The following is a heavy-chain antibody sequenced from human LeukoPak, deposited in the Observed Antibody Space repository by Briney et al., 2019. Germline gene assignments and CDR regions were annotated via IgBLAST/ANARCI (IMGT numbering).Heavy chain of an antibody. CDR1: GGSISSYY. D-gene: IGHD3-10*01. Sequence: SETLSLTCTVSGGSISSYYWSWIRQPAGKGLEWIGRIYTSGSTNYNPSLKSRVTMSVDTSKNQFSLKLSSVTAADTAGYYCARDFSGITMVRGVILPFDYWGQGTLVTVSS. CDR2: IYTSGST. CDR3: ARDFSGITMVRGVILPFDY. V-gene: IGHV4-4*07. J-gene: IGHJ4*02.